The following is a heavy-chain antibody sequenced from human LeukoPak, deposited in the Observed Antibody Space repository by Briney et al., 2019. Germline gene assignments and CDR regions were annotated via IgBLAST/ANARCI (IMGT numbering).Heavy chain of an antibody. CDR1: GFTFSSYG. CDR2: ISGSGGST. D-gene: IGHD3-10*01. CDR3: AKLGYYGSGSYIPRWGYFDY. V-gene: IGHV3-23*01. J-gene: IGHJ4*02. Sequence: PGGSLRLSCAASGFTFSSYGMSWVRQAPGKGLEWVSAISGSGGSTYYADSVKGRFTISRDNSKNTLYLQMNSLRAEDTAVYYCAKLGYYGSGSYIPRWGYFDYWGQGTLVTVSS.